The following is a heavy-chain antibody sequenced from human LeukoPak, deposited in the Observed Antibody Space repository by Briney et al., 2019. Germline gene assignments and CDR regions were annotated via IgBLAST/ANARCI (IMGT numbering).Heavy chain of an antibody. V-gene: IGHV1-2*02. CDR1: GYTFTEYH. Sequence: ASAKDSRKASGYTFTEYHMQRVPPAPGQGPEWMGGVKPNSGGTNYAQKFQGRVTMTRDTSISTAYMELSRLRSDDTAVYYCARDHLNWNYGYYYYGMDVWGQGTTVTVSS. J-gene: IGHJ6*02. CDR2: VKPNSGGT. CDR3: ARDHLNWNYGYYYYGMDV. D-gene: IGHD1-7*01.